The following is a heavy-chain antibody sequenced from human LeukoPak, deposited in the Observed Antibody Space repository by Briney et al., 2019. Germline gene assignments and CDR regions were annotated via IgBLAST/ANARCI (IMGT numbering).Heavy chain of an antibody. CDR1: GFTFSDFY. V-gene: IGHV3-11*01. CDR3: AKTRKWIDY. Sequence: PGGSLRLSCAASGFTFSDFYMSWIRQAPGKGLEWLSYISSSGTTIYYADSVKGRFTISRDNAKNSLYLQLSSLKADDTAVYYCAKTRKWIDYWGQGTLVTVSS. CDR2: ISSSGTTI. J-gene: IGHJ4*02. D-gene: IGHD2-8*01.